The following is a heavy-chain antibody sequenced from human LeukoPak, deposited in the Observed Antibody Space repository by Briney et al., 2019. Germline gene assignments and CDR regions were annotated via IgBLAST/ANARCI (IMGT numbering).Heavy chain of an antibody. J-gene: IGHJ2*01. V-gene: IGHV3-23*01. D-gene: IGHD4-17*01. Sequence: GGSLRLSCAPSGFTFSSYAMSWVRQAPGKGLEWVSAISGSGGSTYYADSVKGRFTISRDNTKNSLYLQIDSLRAEDTAVYYCARKLGGFGDYGWYFDLWGRGTLVTVSS. CDR3: ARKLGGFGDYGWYFDL. CDR2: ISGSGGST. CDR1: GFTFSSYA.